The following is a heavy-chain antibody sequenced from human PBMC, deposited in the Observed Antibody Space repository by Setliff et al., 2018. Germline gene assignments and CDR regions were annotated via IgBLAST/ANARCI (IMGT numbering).Heavy chain of an antibody. CDR1: GFTFSNYY. CDR3: ARDRSFYYGSGSYLDY. V-gene: IGHV3-11*04. Sequence: PGGSLRLSCAASGFTFSNYYITWIRQAPGKGLEWISYIHDSGNPTYYADSVKGRFTISRDNAKNSLYLQMNSLRAEDTAVYYCARDRSFYYGSGSYLDYWGQGTLVTVSS. J-gene: IGHJ4*02. D-gene: IGHD3-10*01. CDR2: IHDSGNPT.